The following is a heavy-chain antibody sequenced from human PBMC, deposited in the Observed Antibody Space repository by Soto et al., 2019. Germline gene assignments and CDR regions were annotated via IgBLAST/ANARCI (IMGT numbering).Heavy chain of an antibody. CDR1: GGSISSGGYY. CDR2: IYYSGST. V-gene: IGHV4-31*03. Sequence: PSETLSLTCTVSGGSISSGGYYWSWIRQHPGKGLEWIGYIYYSGSTYYNPSLKSRVTISVDTSKNQFSLKLSSVTAADTAVYYCARHSHLMTFYYGSGSPGAAYYYYYGTDVWGQGTTVTVSS. J-gene: IGHJ6*02. D-gene: IGHD3-10*01. CDR3: ARHSHLMTFYYGSGSPGAAYYYYYGTDV.